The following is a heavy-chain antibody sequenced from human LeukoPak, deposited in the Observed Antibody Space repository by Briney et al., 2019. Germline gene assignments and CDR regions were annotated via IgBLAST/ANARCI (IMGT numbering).Heavy chain of an antibody. J-gene: IGHJ4*02. CDR1: GFTFSSYW. CDR3: AKDGTGVDFDY. V-gene: IGHV3-30*18. Sequence: TGGSLRLSCAASGFTFSSYWMSWVRQAPGKGLEWVAVISYDGSNKYYADSVKGRFTISRDNSKNTLYLQMNSLRAEDTAVYYCAKDGTGVDFDYWGQGTLVTVSS. D-gene: IGHD1-7*01. CDR2: ISYDGSNK.